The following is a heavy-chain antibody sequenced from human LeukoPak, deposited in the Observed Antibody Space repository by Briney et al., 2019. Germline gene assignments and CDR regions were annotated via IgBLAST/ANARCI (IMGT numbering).Heavy chain of an antibody. CDR1: XXSIRSDY. D-gene: IGHD3-10*01. V-gene: IGHV4-4*07. Sequence: TXXVSXXSIRSDYWSRIRQPAGKGLEWIGRIYTSGSTNYNPSLKSRVTMSVDTSKNQFSLKLSSVTAADTAVYYCAREARGVISGFDYWGQGTLVTVSS. J-gene: IGHJ4*02. CDR3: AREARGVISGFDY. CDR2: IYTSGST.